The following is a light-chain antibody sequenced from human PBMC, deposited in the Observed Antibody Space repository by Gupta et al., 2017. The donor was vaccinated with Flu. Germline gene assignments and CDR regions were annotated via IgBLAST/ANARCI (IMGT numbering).Light chain of an antibody. CDR3: QQYYSTPQT. CDR2: GAS. CDR1: QSALYSPNNPNY. Sequence: DLVMTHYPDSLPASLVARATINCKSSQSALYSPNNPNYLAWYQQRPGQPPKLLIYGASTRESGVPDRFSGSGSGTDFTLTISSLQAEDIAVYYCQQYYSTPQTFGQGTKVEIK. V-gene: IGKV4-1*01. J-gene: IGKJ1*01.